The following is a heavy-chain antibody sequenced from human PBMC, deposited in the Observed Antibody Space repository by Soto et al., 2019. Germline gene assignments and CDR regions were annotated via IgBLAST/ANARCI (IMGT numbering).Heavy chain of an antibody. V-gene: IGHV3-23*01. Sequence: EVQLLESGGGLVQPGGSLRLSCAASGFTFSNYAVTWVRQAPGKGLEWVSTISGSGGSTYYADSVKGRFTISRDNSKNSLDRQMNSLRAEDTAVYYCAKDQGSSWYERDYWAQGTLFTVSS. CDR3: AKDQGSSWYERDY. D-gene: IGHD6-13*01. J-gene: IGHJ4*02. CDR2: ISGSGGST. CDR1: GFTFSNYA.